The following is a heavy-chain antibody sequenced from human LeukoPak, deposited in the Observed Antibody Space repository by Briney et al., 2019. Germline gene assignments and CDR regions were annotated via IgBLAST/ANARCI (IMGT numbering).Heavy chain of an antibody. CDR1: GGSISTGGYY. Sequence: SETLSLTCTVSGGSISTGGYYWSWIPARPGKGLEWSGYIYYSGSTYYNPSLKSRVTISADTSKNPFSLNLSSVTAADTAVYYCAKFILGLRGDGEFQCWGQRTLVTVSS. CDR3: AKFILGLRGDGEFQC. V-gene: IGHV4-31*03. D-gene: IGHD3-10*01. J-gene: IGHJ4*02. CDR2: IYYSGST.